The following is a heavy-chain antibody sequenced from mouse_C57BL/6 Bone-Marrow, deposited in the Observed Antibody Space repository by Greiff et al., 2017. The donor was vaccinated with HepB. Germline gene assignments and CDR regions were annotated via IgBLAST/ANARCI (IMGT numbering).Heavy chain of an antibody. Sequence: LQQPGAELVRPGTSVKLSCKASGYTFTSYWMHWVKQRPGQGLEWIGVIDPSDSYTNYNQKFKGKATLTVDTSSSTAYMQLSSLTSEDSAVYYCARRAYYSNFAYWGQGTLVTVSA. CDR3: ARRAYYSNFAY. D-gene: IGHD2-5*01. CDR2: IDPSDSYT. V-gene: IGHV1-59*01. CDR1: GYTFTSYW. J-gene: IGHJ3*01.